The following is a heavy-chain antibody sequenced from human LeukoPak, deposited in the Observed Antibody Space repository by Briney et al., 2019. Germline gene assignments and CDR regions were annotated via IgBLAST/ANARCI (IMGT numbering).Heavy chain of an antibody. CDR1: GDSVSSNNGA. CDR2: TYYRSKWYN. Sequence: SQTLSLTCAISGDSVSSNNGAWNWIRQSPSRGLEWLGRTYYRSKWYNDYAVSMKGQITINPDTSKNQFSLQLNSVTPEDTAVYYCAGDVGSSGWYTFDYWGQGTLVTVSS. CDR3: AGDVGSSGWYTFDY. J-gene: IGHJ4*02. V-gene: IGHV6-1*01. D-gene: IGHD6-19*01.